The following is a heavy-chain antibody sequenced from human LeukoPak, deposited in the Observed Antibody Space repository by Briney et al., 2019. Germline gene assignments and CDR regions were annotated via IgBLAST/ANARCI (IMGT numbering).Heavy chain of an antibody. J-gene: IGHJ5*02. CDR3: ARASDYGDYGWFDP. V-gene: IGHV4-4*07. CDR1: GGSLSSYY. CDR2: IYTSGST. Sequence: SETLSLTCTVSGGSLSSYYWSWIRQPAGKGLEWIGRIYTSGSTNYNPSLKSRVTMSVDTSKDQFSLKLSSVTAADTAVYYCARASDYGDYGWFDPWGQGTLVTVSS. D-gene: IGHD4-17*01.